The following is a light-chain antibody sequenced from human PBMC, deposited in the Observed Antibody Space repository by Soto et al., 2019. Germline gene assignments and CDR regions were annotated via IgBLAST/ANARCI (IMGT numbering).Light chain of an antibody. CDR3: QHYGTSAL. J-gene: IGKJ3*01. V-gene: IGKV3-20*01. CDR1: QSVSDSY. CDR2: AS. Sequence: EIVLTQSPGTLSLSPGERATLSCRASQSVSDSYLAWYQQKPGQAPRLLIYASSRSTGIPDRFSGSGSGTDFTLSISRLEPEDVAVYYCQHYGTSALFGPWTRVDIK.